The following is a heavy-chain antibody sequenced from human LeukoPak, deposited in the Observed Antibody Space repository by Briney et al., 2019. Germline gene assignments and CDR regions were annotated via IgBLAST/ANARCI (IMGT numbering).Heavy chain of an antibody. J-gene: IGHJ5*02. V-gene: IGHV3-23*01. CDR2: ISGSGGST. D-gene: IGHD6-6*01. CDR3: AKDVVRVSSKGWFDP. CDR1: GFTFSSYA. Sequence: QPGGSLLLSCVASGFTFSSYAMSWVRQAPGKGLEWVSTISGSGGSTYYADSVKGRFTISRDNSKNTLYLQMNSLRAEDTAVYYCAKDVVRVSSKGWFDPWGQGTLVSVSS.